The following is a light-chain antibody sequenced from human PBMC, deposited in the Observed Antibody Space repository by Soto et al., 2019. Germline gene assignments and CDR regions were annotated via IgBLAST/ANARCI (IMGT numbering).Light chain of an antibody. CDR1: QTVRNN. V-gene: IGKV3-15*01. Sequence: EFVWTHSPGTLSLSPGERATLSCRASQTVRNNYLAWYQQKPGQAPRLLIYDASSRATGVPARFSASRSGTEFTLTITSPQSEDFALYFCQQFNNWPYSFGQGTKVDNK. J-gene: IGKJ2*03. CDR2: DAS. CDR3: QQFNNWPYS.